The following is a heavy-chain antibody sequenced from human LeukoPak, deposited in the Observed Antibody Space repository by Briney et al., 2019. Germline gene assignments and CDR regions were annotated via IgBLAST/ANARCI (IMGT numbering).Heavy chain of an antibody. CDR2: INPNSGGT. Sequence: ASVKVSCKASGYTFTGYYMHWVRQAPGQGLEWMGWINPNSGGTNYAQKFQGRVTMTRDTSISTAYMELSRLRSDDTAVYYCARDITGTTTDDAFDIWGQGTMVTVSS. CDR1: GYTFTGYY. D-gene: IGHD1-7*01. J-gene: IGHJ3*02. CDR3: ARDITGTTTDDAFDI. V-gene: IGHV1-2*02.